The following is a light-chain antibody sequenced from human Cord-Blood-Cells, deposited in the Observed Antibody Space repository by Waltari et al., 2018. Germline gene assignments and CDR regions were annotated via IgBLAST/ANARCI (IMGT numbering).Light chain of an antibody. Sequence: EIVLTQSPGTLYLSPGERATLSCRPSQSVSSSYLAWYQQKPGQAPRLLIYVASIRATGIPDRFSGSGSRTDFTLTISRLEPEDFAVYYCQQYGSSPLFTFGPGTKVDIK. CDR1: QSVSSSY. V-gene: IGKV3-20*01. CDR3: QQYGSSPLFT. CDR2: VAS. J-gene: IGKJ3*01.